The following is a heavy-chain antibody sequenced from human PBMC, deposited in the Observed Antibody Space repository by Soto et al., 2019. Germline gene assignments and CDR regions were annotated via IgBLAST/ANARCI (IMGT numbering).Heavy chain of an antibody. D-gene: IGHD3-3*01. Sequence: QVQLQQWGAGLLKPSETVSLTCAVYGGSFIGYYVTWIRQPPGKGREWTGEINHSGSTNYNPSLMSRVTISADSSKNQFSLRLSSVNAADTAVYYCATLGHYDFWSGFRKGNWFDPWGQGTLVTVSS. CDR1: GGSFIGYY. J-gene: IGHJ5*02. V-gene: IGHV4-34*01. CDR2: INHSGST. CDR3: ATLGHYDFWSGFRKGNWFDP.